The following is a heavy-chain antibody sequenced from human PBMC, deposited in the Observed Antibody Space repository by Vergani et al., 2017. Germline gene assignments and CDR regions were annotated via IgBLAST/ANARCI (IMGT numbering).Heavy chain of an antibody. J-gene: IGHJ6*02. Sequence: EVQLVQSGAEVKKPGESLKISCKGSGYSFTSYWIGWVRQMPGKGLEWMGIIYPGDSDTRYSPSFQGQVTISADKSISTAYLQWSSLKASDTAMYYGARRGNDIWSGVGPRPYYGIDVWGQGTTVTVSS. V-gene: IGHV5-51*03. CDR1: GYSFTSYW. D-gene: IGHD3-3*01. CDR2: IYPGDSDT. CDR3: ARRGNDIWSGVGPRPYYGIDV.